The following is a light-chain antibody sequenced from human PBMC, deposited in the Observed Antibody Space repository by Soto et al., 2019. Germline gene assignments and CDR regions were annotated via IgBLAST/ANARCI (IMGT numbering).Light chain of an antibody. CDR3: SSYTSSNTPV. CDR2: DVS. Sequence: QSALTQPASVSGSPGQLITISCTGTSSDVGAYNYVSWYQQHPGRAPKLMIYDVSHRPSGISNRFSGSKSGNTASLTISGLQAEDEADYYCSSYTSSNTPVFGGGTKVTVL. CDR1: SSDVGAYNY. V-gene: IGLV2-14*03. J-gene: IGLJ2*01.